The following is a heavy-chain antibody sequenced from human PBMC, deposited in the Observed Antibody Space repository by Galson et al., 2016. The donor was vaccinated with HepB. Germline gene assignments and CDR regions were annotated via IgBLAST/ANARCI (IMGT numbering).Heavy chain of an antibody. CDR3: ATEMRASNSGLDS. J-gene: IGHJ4*02. CDR2: IFYSANT. V-gene: IGHV4-61*01. CDR1: GGSVSSTRYY. D-gene: IGHD6-19*01. Sequence: ETLSLTCNVSGGSVSSTRYYWTWIRRPPGGGLEWIGYIFYSANTNYNPSLRSRVTMSVDTSKNHFPLKLGSVTAADTAVYSCATEMRASNSGLDSWGQGTLVTVSS.